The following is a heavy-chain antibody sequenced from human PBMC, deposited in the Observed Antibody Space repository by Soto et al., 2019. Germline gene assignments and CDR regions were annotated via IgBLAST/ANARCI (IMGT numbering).Heavy chain of an antibody. CDR1: GFTFSSYG. D-gene: IGHD3-10*01. V-gene: IGHV3-33*01. CDR2: IWYDGSNK. J-gene: IGHJ4*02. CDR3: ARAYMVRGAIISFYFDY. Sequence: PGGSLRLSCAASGFTFSSYGMHWVRQAPGKGLEWVAVIWYDGSNKYYADSVKGRFTISRDNSKNTLYLQMNSLRAEDTAVYYCARAYMVRGAIISFYFDYWGQGTLVTVSS.